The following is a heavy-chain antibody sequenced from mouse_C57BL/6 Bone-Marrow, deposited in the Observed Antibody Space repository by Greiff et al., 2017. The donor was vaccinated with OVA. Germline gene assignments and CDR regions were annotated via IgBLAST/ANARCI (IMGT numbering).Heavy chain of an antibody. CDR3: ARHGDYAGFAY. D-gene: IGHD2-4*01. J-gene: IGHJ3*01. CDR1: GFTFSSYG. Sequence: EVQGVESGGDLVKPGGSLKLSCAASGFTFSSYGMSWVRQTPDKRLEWVATISSGGSYTYYPDSVKGRFTISRDNAKNTLYLQMSSLKSEDTAMYYCARHGDYAGFAYWGQGTLVTVSA. CDR2: ISSGGSYT. V-gene: IGHV5-6*01.